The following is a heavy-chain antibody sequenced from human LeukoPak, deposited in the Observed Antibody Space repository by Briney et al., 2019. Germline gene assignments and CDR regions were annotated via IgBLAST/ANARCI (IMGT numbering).Heavy chain of an antibody. Sequence: GGSLRLSCAASGFTFDDYAMHWVRQAPGKGLEWVSSIRSGTTYINYADSVKGQFPISRDDAKKTLYLQMNSLRAEDTAVYYCARDGIFDYWGQGTLVTVSS. CDR1: GFTFDDYA. CDR3: ARDGIFDY. CDR2: IRSGTTYI. J-gene: IGHJ4*02. V-gene: IGHV3-21*01.